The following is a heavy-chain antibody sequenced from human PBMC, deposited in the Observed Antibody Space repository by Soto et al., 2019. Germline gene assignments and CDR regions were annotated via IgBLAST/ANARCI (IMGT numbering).Heavy chain of an antibody. D-gene: IGHD1-26*01. Sequence: SETLSLTCTVSGGSINSYYWSWIRQPAGKGLEWIGRIYTSGSTNYNPSLKSRVTMSVDTSKNRFSLKLSSVTAADTAVYYCARGIYSKVGATIWFDPWGQGTLVTVSS. V-gene: IGHV4-4*07. CDR3: ARGIYSKVGATIWFDP. CDR1: GGSINSYY. J-gene: IGHJ5*02. CDR2: IYTSGST.